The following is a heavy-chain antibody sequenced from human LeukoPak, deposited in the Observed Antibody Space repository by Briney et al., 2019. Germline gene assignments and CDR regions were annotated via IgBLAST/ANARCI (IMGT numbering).Heavy chain of an antibody. CDR3: ARDAYCSSTSCYHTPCY. CDR2: IKQDGSEK. J-gene: IGHJ4*02. CDR1: GFTVSSNY. Sequence: PGGSLRLSCAASGFTVSSNYMSWVRQAPGKGLEWVANIKQDGSEKYYVDSVKGRFTISRDNAKNSLYLQMNSLRAEDTAVYYCARDAYCSSTSCYHTPCYWGQGTLVTVSS. D-gene: IGHD2-2*01. V-gene: IGHV3-7*01.